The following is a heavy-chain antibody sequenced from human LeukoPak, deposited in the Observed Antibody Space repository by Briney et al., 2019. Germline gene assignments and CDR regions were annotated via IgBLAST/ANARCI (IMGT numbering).Heavy chain of an antibody. J-gene: IGHJ3*02. CDR3: ARDRKPVYYYDSSGPDAFDI. V-gene: IGHV4-59*01. D-gene: IGHD3-22*01. CDR1: GGSISSYY. Sequence: PSETLSLTCTVPGGSISSYYWSWVRQPPGKGLEYIGYIFHSGSTNYNPSLKRRVTISVDTSKNQFSLALDSVAPADTAVDYCARDRKPVYYYDSSGPDAFDIWGRGTMVTVSS. CDR2: IFHSGST.